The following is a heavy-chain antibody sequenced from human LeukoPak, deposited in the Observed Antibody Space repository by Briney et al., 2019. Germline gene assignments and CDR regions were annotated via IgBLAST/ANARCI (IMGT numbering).Heavy chain of an antibody. Sequence: GGSLRLSCAASGSTFSSYWMSWVRQAPGKGLEWVANIKQDGSEKYYVDSVKGRFTISRDNAKNSLYLQMNSLRAEDTAVYYCARDSLVVVPAALMDVWGKGTTVTVSS. CDR1: GSTFSSYW. V-gene: IGHV3-7*01. CDR2: IKQDGSEK. J-gene: IGHJ6*01. D-gene: IGHD2-2*01. CDR3: ARDSLVVVPAALMDV.